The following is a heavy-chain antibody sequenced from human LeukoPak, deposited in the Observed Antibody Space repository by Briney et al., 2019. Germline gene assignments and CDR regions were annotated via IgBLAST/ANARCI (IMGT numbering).Heavy chain of an antibody. CDR1: GGTFSSYA. CDR3: ARDFDSGSYYY. Sequence: SVKVSCKASGGTFSSYAISWVRQAPGQGLEWMGRIIPILGIANYAQKFQGRVTITADKSTSTAYMELSSLRSEDTAVYYCARDFDSGSYYYWGQGTLVTVSS. CDR2: IIPILGIA. J-gene: IGHJ4*02. D-gene: IGHD1-26*01. V-gene: IGHV1-69*04.